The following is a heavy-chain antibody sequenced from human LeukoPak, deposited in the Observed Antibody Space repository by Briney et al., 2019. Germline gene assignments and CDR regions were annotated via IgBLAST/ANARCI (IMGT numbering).Heavy chain of an antibody. CDR3: ARSGYSYGPQDY. Sequence: GGSLRLSCAPSGFIFSDFYMTWIRQAPGKGLEWVAVISYDGSNKYYADSVKGRFTISRDNSKNTLYLQMNSLRAEDTAVYYCARSGYSYGPQDYWGQGTLVTVSS. D-gene: IGHD5-18*01. CDR1: GFIFSDFY. CDR2: ISYDGSNK. J-gene: IGHJ4*02. V-gene: IGHV3-30*03.